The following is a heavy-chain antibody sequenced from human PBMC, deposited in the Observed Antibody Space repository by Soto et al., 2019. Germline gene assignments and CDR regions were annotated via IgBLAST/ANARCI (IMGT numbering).Heavy chain of an antibody. CDR1: GGSISIYY. CDR2: IYYSGST. V-gene: IGHV4-59*01. CDR3: ARVLMVSAPHDHDAFDI. Sequence: SDTLSLTCTVSGGSISIYYWSWIRQPPGKGLEWIGYIYYSGSTNYNPSLKSRVTISVDTSKNQSSLKLSSVTAADTAVYYCARVLMVSAPHDHDAFDIWGQGTMVTVSS. D-gene: IGHD2-8*01. J-gene: IGHJ3*02.